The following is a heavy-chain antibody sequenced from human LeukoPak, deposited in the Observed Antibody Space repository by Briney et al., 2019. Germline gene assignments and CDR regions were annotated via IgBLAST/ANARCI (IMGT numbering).Heavy chain of an antibody. CDR1: GYTFTGHY. Sequence: ASVKVSCKASGYTFTGHYMHWVRQAPGQGLEWMGWISAYNGNTNYAQKLQGRVTMTTDTSTTTAYMELRSLRSDDTAVYYCARDHGYSSGWGTDYWGQGTLVTVSS. J-gene: IGHJ4*02. CDR3: ARDHGYSSGWGTDY. CDR2: ISAYNGNT. D-gene: IGHD6-19*01. V-gene: IGHV1-18*04.